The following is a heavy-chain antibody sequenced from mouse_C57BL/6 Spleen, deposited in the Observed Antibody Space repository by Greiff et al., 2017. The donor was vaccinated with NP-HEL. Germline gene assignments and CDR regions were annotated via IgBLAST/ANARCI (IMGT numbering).Heavy chain of an antibody. D-gene: IGHD2-3*01. CDR2: FYPGSGSI. CDR3: ARHYDGYYPLAY. CDR1: GYTFTEYT. J-gene: IGHJ3*01. Sequence: QVQLKESGAELVKPGASVKLSCKASGYTFTEYTIHWVKQRPGQGLEWIGWFYPGSGSIKYNEKFKDKATLTADKSSSTVYMELSSLTSEDSAVYFCARHYDGYYPLAYWGQGTLVTVSA. V-gene: IGHV1-62-2*01.